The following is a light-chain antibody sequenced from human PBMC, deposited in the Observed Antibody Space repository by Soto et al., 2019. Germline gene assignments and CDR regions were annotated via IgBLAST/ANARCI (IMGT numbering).Light chain of an antibody. V-gene: IGKV1-39*01. J-gene: IGKJ2*01. CDR2: AAS. CDR3: QQSYSTPYT. Sequence: DIQMTQSPSSLSASVGDRVTITCRASQSISSCLNWYQQKPGKAPNLLIYAASSLQSGVPSRFSGSESGTDFTLTISSLQPEDFATYYCQQSYSTPYTFGQGTKLEIK. CDR1: QSISSC.